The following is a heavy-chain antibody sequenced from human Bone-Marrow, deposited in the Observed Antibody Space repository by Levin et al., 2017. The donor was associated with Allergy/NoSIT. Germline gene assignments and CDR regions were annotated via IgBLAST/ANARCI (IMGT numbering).Heavy chain of an antibody. CDR1: GFTFSDYY. V-gene: IGHV3-11*01. Sequence: GGSLRLSCAASGFTFSDYYMSWIRQAPGKGLEWVSYISSSGSTIYYADSVKGRFTISRDNAKNSLYLQMNSLRAEDTAVYYCARDEMDDYIWGSYRPPDYWGQGTLVTVSS. J-gene: IGHJ4*02. D-gene: IGHD3-16*02. CDR3: ARDEMDDYIWGSYRPPDY. CDR2: ISSSGSTI.